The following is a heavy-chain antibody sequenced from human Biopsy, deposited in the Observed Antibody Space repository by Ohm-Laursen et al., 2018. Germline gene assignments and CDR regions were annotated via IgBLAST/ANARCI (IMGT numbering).Heavy chain of an antibody. CDR1: GFDFGSYG. D-gene: IGHD2-15*01. Sequence: SLRLSCSASGFDFGSYGMHWVRQAPGKGLEWVAVIAYYGYKTYDADAVKGRFFISRDNSMNTLFLQMNSLRLEDTGVYFCAKELYKGSGRPPLLIDAWGQGTLVSVSS. V-gene: IGHV3-30*18. CDR3: AKELYKGSGRPPLLIDA. CDR2: IAYYGYKT. J-gene: IGHJ5*02.